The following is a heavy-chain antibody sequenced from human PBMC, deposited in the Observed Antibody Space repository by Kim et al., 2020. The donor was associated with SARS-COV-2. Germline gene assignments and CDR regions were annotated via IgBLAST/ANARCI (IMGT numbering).Heavy chain of an antibody. Sequence: ASVKVSCKGSGYTFTSYAIHWVRQAPGQRPEWMGWINSGDGYTKYSPKFQGRLTITRDTSASTAYMELSSLISEDTAFYSCARAPLTNLYDNSGANWFAPWGRGTLVTVSS. CDR1: GYTFTSYA. CDR3: ARAPLTNLYDNSGANWFAP. CDR2: INSGDGYT. D-gene: IGHD3-22*01. V-gene: IGHV1-3*01. J-gene: IGHJ5*02.